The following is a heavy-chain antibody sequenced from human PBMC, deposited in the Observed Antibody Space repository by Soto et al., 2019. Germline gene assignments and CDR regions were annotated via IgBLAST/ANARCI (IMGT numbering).Heavy chain of an antibody. Sequence: QGQLVESGGGVVQPGRSLRLSCAASGFTFSSYGMHWVRQAPGKGLEWVAVISYDGSNKYYADSVKGRFTISRDNSKNTLYLQMNSLRAEDTAVYYCAKVFGVATKHYYYYGMDVWGQGTTVTVSS. CDR2: ISYDGSNK. J-gene: IGHJ6*02. V-gene: IGHV3-30*18. D-gene: IGHD5-12*01. CDR1: GFTFSSYG. CDR3: AKVFGVATKHYYYYGMDV.